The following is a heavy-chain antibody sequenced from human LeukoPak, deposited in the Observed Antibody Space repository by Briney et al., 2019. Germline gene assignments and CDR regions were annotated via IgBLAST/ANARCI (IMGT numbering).Heavy chain of an antibody. V-gene: IGHV3-74*01. CDR3: ARVHYGDYTDY. CDR1: GFTFSSYW. J-gene: IGHJ4*02. Sequence: GGSLRLSCAASGFTFSSYWMHWVRQAPGKGLVWVSRINSDGSSTSYADSVKGRFTISRDNAKNTLYLQMNSLRDEDTAVYYCARVHYGDYTDYWGQGTLVTVSS. D-gene: IGHD4-17*01. CDR2: INSDGSST.